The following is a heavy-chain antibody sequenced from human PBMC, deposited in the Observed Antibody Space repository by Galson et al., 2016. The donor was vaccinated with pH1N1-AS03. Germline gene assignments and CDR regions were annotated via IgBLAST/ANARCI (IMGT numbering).Heavy chain of an antibody. CDR3: SRLVGQAFAY. J-gene: IGHJ4*02. Sequence: SETLSLTCTVSGGSISSHYWSWIRQSPEKGLEWIGYVYDRVNTNYNPSLKSRVTISVDTSKNQFSLNLSSVTAADTAVYYCSRLVGQAFAYWGQGMLVTVSS. V-gene: IGHV4-59*11. CDR2: VYDRVNT. CDR1: GGSISSHY.